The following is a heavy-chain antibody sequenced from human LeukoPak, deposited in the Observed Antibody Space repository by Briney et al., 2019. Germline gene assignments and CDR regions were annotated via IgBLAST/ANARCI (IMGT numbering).Heavy chain of an antibody. CDR2: ISGSGGGT. J-gene: IGHJ4*02. CDR3: AKDLEWAGTMFDY. CDR1: GFTFSSYA. V-gene: IGHV3-23*01. Sequence: PGGSLRLSCAASGFTFSSYAMSWVRQAPGKGLEWVSAISGSGGGTYYADSVKGRFTISRDNSKNTLYLQMNSLRAEDTALYYCAKDLEWAGTMFDYWGQGTLVTVSS. D-gene: IGHD6-19*01.